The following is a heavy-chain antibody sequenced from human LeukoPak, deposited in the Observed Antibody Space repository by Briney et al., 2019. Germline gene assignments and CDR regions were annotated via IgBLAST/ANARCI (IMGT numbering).Heavy chain of an antibody. CDR1: GGSFSGYY. CDR2: INHSGST. J-gene: IGHJ6*02. D-gene: IGHD2-2*02. V-gene: IGHV4-34*01. Sequence: PSETLSLTCAVYGGSFSGYYWSWIRQPPGKGLEWIGEINHSGSTNYNPSLKSRVTISVDTSKNQFSLKLSSVTAADTAVYYCARARYCSSTSCHKYYYYGMDVWGQGTTVTVSS. CDR3: ARARYCSSTSCHKYYYYGMDV.